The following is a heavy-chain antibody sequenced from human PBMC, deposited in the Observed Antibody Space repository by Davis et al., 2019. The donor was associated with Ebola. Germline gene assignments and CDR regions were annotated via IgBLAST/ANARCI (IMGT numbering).Heavy chain of an antibody. J-gene: IGHJ4*02. CDR1: GFTFYRYE. Sequence: GESLKISCAASGFTFYRYEMNWVRQAPGKGLEWVSSISSSSNYIYYADSVKGRFTISRDNSKNTLYLQMNSLRAEDTAVYYCARISSSWYWFDYWGQGTLVTVSS. CDR2: ISSSSNYI. CDR3: ARISSSWYWFDY. V-gene: IGHV3-21*04. D-gene: IGHD6-13*01.